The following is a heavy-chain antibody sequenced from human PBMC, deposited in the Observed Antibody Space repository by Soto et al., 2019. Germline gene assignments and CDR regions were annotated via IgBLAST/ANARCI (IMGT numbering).Heavy chain of an antibody. CDR3: ARLRSLLWFGERGGVWQLWDDAFDI. CDR2: IYYSGST. CDR1: GGSISSYY. Sequence: SETLSLTRTVSGGSISSYYWSWIRQPPGNGLEWIRYIYYSGSTNYNPSLKSRVTISVDTSKNEFSLKLSSVTAADTAVYYCARLRSLLWFGERGGVWQLWDDAFDIWGQVTMVTVSS. V-gene: IGHV4-59*08. J-gene: IGHJ3*02. D-gene: IGHD3-10*01.